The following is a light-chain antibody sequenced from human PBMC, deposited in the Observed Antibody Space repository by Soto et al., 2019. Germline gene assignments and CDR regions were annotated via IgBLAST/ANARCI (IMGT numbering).Light chain of an antibody. CDR1: QSISSW. Sequence: DIPMTQSPSTLSASVGDRVTISCRASQSISSWLAWYQQKPGKAPKLLIYDASSLESGVPSWLSGSGSGTKVTLTNSSLQPDDFATYYCRQYTSYSELTFGPGTNVDI. V-gene: IGKV1-5*01. J-gene: IGKJ3*01. CDR3: RQYTSYSELT. CDR2: DAS.